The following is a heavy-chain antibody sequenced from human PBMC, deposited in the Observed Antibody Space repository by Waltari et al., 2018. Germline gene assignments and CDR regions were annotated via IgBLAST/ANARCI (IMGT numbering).Heavy chain of an antibody. J-gene: IGHJ4*02. CDR3: ARRQQQLDS. CDR2: IYYSGST. V-gene: IGHV4-59*01. CDR1: GGPIRGYY. D-gene: IGHD6-13*01. Sequence: QVQLQESGPGLVKPSETLSLTCTVSGGPIRGYYWSWIRQPPGKGLEWIGYIYYSGSTNYNPSLKSRVTISVDTSKNQFSLKLSSVTAADTAVYYCARRQQQLDSWGQGTLVTVSS.